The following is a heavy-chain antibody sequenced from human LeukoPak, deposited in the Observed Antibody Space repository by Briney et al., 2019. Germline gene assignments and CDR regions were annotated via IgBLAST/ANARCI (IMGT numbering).Heavy chain of an antibody. V-gene: IGHV1-3*01. CDR1: GYTFTSYA. J-gene: IGHJ4*02. CDR2: INAGNGYT. D-gene: IGHD6-13*01. Sequence: ASVKVSCKASGYTFTSYAMHWVRQAPGQRLEWMGWINAGNGYTKYSQKFQGRVTITRDTSASTAYMELSSLRSEDTAVYYCARKTAADPFDYWGQGTLVTVSS. CDR3: ARKTAADPFDY.